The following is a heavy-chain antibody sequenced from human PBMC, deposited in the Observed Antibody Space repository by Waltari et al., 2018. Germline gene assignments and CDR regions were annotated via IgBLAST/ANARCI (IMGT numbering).Heavy chain of an antibody. CDR1: GFPFGNYY. CDR2: ISGPPHQT. V-gene: IGHV3-23*01. J-gene: IGHJ4*02. D-gene: IGHD1-1*01. Sequence: EVRLLESGGALVQPGGSLRLSCAASGFPFGNYYMIWVRLAPGRALVWFSPISGPPHQTFYADSVKGRFTISRDNSKTTLYLQMNSLRVEDTAMYYCANYGQLPSNGDYWGQGTLVTVSS. CDR3: ANYGQLPSNGDY.